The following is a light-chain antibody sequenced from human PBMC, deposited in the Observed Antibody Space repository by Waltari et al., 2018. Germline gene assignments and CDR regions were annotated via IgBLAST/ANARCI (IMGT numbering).Light chain of an antibody. CDR1: QDIRNE. V-gene: IGKV1-17*01. Sequence: DIQMTQSPSSLSASVGDRVNITCRASQDIRNELAWYQQKPGKAPKRLIYASSSVQYGVPSRFSGRGSGTEFTLAIGGLQPEDFATYFCLQHNSFPHTFGQGTYLEIK. CDR3: LQHNSFPHT. J-gene: IGKJ2*01. CDR2: ASS.